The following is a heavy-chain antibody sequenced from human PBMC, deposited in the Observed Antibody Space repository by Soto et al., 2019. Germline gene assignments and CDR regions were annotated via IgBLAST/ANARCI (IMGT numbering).Heavy chain of an antibody. Sequence: HWGSLKFPSAASGFRFRRFAVHWVRQAPAQGLEWFSYISSSGSTAYYASSVEGRFTIARDNANNSVYLQMDSLKTEDTAVYYCTTTKLNYYDFWSGYYTEWFDPWGQGTLVTSPQ. V-gene: IGHV3-48*03. CDR1: GFRFRRFA. J-gene: IGHJ5*02. D-gene: IGHD3-3*01. CDR3: TTTKLNYYDFWSGYYTEWFDP. CDR2: ISSSGSTA.